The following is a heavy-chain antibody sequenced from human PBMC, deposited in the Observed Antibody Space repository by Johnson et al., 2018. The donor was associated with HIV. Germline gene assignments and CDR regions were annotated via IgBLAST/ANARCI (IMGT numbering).Heavy chain of an antibody. CDR2: ISYDGSNK. CDR1: FTFSSCA. Sequence: FTFSSCAMHWVRQAPGKGLEWVAVISYDGSNKYYADSVKGRFTISRDNSKNTLYLQMNSLRAEDTAVYYCARAKGGSYSDEQGAFDIWGQGTMVTVSS. V-gene: IGHV3-30*04. J-gene: IGHJ3*02. CDR3: ARAKGGSYSDEQGAFDI. D-gene: IGHD1-26*01.